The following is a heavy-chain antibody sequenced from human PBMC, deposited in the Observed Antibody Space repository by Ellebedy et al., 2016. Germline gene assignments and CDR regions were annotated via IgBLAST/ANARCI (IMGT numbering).Heavy chain of an antibody. CDR3: ARPPHSSGWYWFDP. Sequence: GGSLRLSXAASGFTSSSYAMHWVRQAPGQGLERVAVISYDGSNKYYADSVKGRFTISRDNSKNTLYLQMNSLRAEDTAVYYCARPPHSSGWYWFDPWGQGTLVTVSS. J-gene: IGHJ5*02. CDR1: GFTSSSYA. V-gene: IGHV3-30-3*01. CDR2: ISYDGSNK. D-gene: IGHD6-19*01.